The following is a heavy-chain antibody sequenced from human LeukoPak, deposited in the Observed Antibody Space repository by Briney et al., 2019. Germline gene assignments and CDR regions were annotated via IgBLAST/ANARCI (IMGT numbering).Heavy chain of an antibody. CDR2: IGTAGDT. D-gene: IGHD1-26*01. V-gene: IGHV3-13*01. CDR1: GFIFSSYD. CDR3: ARGRGAGLAGFDAFGI. J-gene: IGHJ3*02. Sequence: GGSLRLSCAASGFIFSSYDMHWVRQATGKGLESVSAIGTAGDTYYPGSVKGRFTISGENAKNSLYLQMNSLRDGDTAVYYCARGRGAGLAGFDAFGIWGQGTMVTVSS.